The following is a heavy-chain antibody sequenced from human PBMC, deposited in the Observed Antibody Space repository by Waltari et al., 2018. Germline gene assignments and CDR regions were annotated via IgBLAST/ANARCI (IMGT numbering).Heavy chain of an antibody. D-gene: IGHD3-22*01. J-gene: IGHJ3*02. CDR1: GFTFSSYA. CDR2: ISYDGSNK. V-gene: IGHV3-30*01. Sequence: QVQLVESGGGVVQPGRSLRLPCAAAGFTFSSYAMHWVRQAPGKGLEWVAVISYDGSNKYYADSVKGRFTISRDNSKNTLYLQMNSLRAEDTAVYYCARAGTTIEGAFDIWGQGTMVTVSS. CDR3: ARAGTTIEGAFDI.